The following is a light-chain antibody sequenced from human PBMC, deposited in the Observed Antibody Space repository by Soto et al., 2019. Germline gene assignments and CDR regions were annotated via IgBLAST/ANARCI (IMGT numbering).Light chain of an antibody. CDR2: GAS. Sequence: EIVLTQSQGTLALSPWEGATLSFRASQSVSIDLAWYQQTPGQAPRLLIYGASTRATGIPARLSGSGSGTEFTLTVSSLQSEDFAVYYCQQYIKWPITFGQGTRLEIK. CDR1: QSVSID. J-gene: IGKJ5*01. CDR3: QQYIKWPIT. V-gene: IGKV3-15*01.